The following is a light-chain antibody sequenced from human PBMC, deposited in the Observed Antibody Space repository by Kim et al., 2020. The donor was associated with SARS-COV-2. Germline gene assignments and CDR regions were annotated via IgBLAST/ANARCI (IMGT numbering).Light chain of an antibody. CDR2: DDT. V-gene: IGLV1-40*01. CDR1: TSNIGGGYD. Sequence: QSVLTQPPSVSGAPGQRVTISCTGNTSNIGGGYDTHWYQQLPGTSPRLLIYDDTNRLSGVPDRFSGSKSGPSASLAITGLQAEDEADYYCQSYDVSLSAWVFGGGTKVTVL. CDR3: QSYDVSLSAWV. J-gene: IGLJ3*02.